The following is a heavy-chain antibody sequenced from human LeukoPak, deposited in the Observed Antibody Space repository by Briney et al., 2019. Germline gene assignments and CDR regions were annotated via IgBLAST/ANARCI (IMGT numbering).Heavy chain of an antibody. CDR2: INPNSGGT. J-gene: IGHJ4*02. V-gene: IGHV1-2*02. CDR3: ARDPVVVPAAIWHYFDY. CDR1: GYTFTGYY. Sequence: GASVKVSCKASGYTFTGYYMHWVRQAPGQGLEWMGWINPNSGGTNYAQKFQGRVTMTRDTSISTAYMELSRLRSDDTAVYYCARDPVVVPAAIWHYFDYWGQGTLVTVSS. D-gene: IGHD2-2*01.